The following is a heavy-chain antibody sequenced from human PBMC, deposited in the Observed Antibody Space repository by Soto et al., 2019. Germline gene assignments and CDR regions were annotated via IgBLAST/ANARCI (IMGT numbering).Heavy chain of an antibody. Sequence: ASVKVSCKASGYTFTSYGISWVRQAPGQGLEWMGWISAYNGNTNYAQKLQGRVTMTTDTSTSTAYMELRSLRSDDTAVYYCAREPGLQLGPAYNWFDPWGKGTLVTVSS. CDR3: AREPGLQLGPAYNWFDP. CDR2: ISAYNGNT. D-gene: IGHD4-4*01. CDR1: GYTFTSYG. V-gene: IGHV1-18*01. J-gene: IGHJ5*02.